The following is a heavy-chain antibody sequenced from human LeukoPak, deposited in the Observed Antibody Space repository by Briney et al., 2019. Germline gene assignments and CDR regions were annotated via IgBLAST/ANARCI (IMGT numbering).Heavy chain of an antibody. D-gene: IGHD6-13*01. CDR3: AKATYSSRWQEIDY. Sequence: QSGGSLRLSCAASGFTFSSYGMHWVRQAPGKGLEWVAFIRYDGSNKYYADSVKGRFTISRDNSKNTLYLQMNSLRAEDTAVYYCAKATYSSRWQEIDYWGQGTLVTVSS. CDR1: GFTFSSYG. CDR2: IRYDGSNK. V-gene: IGHV3-30*02. J-gene: IGHJ4*02.